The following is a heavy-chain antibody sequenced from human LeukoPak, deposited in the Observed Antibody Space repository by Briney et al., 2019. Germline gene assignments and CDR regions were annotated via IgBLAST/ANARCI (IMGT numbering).Heavy chain of an antibody. V-gene: IGHV4-59*08. CDR1: GGSISSYY. J-gene: IGHJ4*02. D-gene: IGHD3-22*01. CDR3: ARHQGDYDSSGSFGY. CDR2: IYYSGST. Sequence: PSETLSRTCTVSGGSISSYYWSWIREPPGKGLEWIGYIYYSGSTNYNPSLKSRVTISVDTSKNQFSLKLSSVTAADTAVYYCARHQGDYDSSGSFGYWGQGTLATVSS.